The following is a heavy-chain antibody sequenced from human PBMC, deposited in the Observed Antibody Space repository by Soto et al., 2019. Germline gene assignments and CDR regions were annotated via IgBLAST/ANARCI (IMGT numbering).Heavy chain of an antibody. D-gene: IGHD2-8*01. CDR3: ARRSHTNWPAY. CDR1: GGNIRDSSRY. CDR2: IYYDGRT. J-gene: IGHJ4*01. Sequence: LHTMSLPCTVAGGNIRDSSRYRIWIRQPPGKGLEWVGSIYYDGRTYYNASLKSRVTISVDTSKNQFSLKVNSVTVADTAVYYCARRSHTNWPAYWGHGTQVTVSS. V-gene: IGHV4-39*01.